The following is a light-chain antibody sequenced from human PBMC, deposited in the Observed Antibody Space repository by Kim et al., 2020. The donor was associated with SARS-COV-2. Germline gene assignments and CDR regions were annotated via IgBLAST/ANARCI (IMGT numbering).Light chain of an antibody. J-gene: IGKJ4*01. CDR3: QQYNNWPPLT. V-gene: IGKV3D-15*01. Sequence: IVITKYPATLSMSPVERATISCRASQSVSSNLAWYQQKPGQAPRLLIYGASTRATGIPARFSGSGSGTEFTLTISSLQSEDFAVYYCQQYNNWPPLTLGGGTKLVIK. CDR2: GAS. CDR1: QSVSSN.